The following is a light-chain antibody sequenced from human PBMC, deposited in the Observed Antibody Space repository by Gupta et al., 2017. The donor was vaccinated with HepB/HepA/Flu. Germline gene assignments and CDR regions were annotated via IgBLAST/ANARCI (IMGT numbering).Light chain of an antibody. CDR1: LTIDTW. V-gene: IGKV1-5*03. J-gene: IGKJ4*02. CDR2: KAS. Sequence: QMTQSPSTLSASVGDRVTITCRASLTIDTWMAWYQQKPGKAPRLIIYKASILQSGVPSRFSGSGSGTEFMLKISSVKTDDVETYYCKQDKPYPRTFGEGTVVETK. CDR3: KQDKPYPRT.